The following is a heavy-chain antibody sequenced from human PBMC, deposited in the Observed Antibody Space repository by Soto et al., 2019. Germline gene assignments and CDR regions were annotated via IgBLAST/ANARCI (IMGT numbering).Heavy chain of an antibody. Sequence: ASVKVSCKVSGYTLTELSMHWVRQAPGKGLEWKGGFDPEDGETIYAQKFQGRVTMTEDTSTDTDYMELSSLRSEDTAVYYCATPIAAAGFFDYWGQGTLVTVSS. CDR1: GYTLTELS. CDR2: FDPEDGET. V-gene: IGHV1-24*01. CDR3: ATPIAAAGFFDY. D-gene: IGHD6-13*01. J-gene: IGHJ4*02.